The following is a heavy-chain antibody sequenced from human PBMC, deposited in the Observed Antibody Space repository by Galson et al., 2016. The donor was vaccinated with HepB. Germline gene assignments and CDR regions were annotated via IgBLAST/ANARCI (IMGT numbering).Heavy chain of an antibody. Sequence: SLRLSCAASGFTFSSDVMSWVRQAPGKGLEWVSDISPSGGVAYYADSVEGRFTTSRDNFRNTLYLEMDRLGVEDTALYYCVKVRGSGRPFYFQYWGQGTLVTVSS. CDR2: ISPSGGVA. D-gene: IGHD3-10*01. CDR3: VKVRGSGRPFYFQY. CDR1: GFTFSSDV. J-gene: IGHJ4*02. V-gene: IGHV3-23*01.